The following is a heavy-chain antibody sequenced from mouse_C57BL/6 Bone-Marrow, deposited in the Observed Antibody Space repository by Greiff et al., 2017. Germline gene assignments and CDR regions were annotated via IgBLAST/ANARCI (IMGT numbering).Heavy chain of an antibody. J-gene: IGHJ3*01. CDR1: GFTFSDYY. CDR3: ARGAYYSNFAWFAY. V-gene: IGHV5-12*01. D-gene: IGHD2-5*01. Sequence: EVKVVESGGGLVQPGGSLKLSCAASGFTFSDYYMSWVRQTPEKRLEWVAYISNGGGSTYYPDTVKGRFTISRDNAKNTLYLQMSRLKSEDTAMYYCARGAYYSNFAWFAYWGQGTLVTVSA. CDR2: ISNGGGST.